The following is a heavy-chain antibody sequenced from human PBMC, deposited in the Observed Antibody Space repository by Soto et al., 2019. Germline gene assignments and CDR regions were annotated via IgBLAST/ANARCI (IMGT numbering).Heavy chain of an antibody. J-gene: IGHJ4*02. V-gene: IGHV1-18*01. Sequence: VKLVQSGAEVKKHGASVKVSCKASGYTFTSYGISWVRQAPGQGREWMGWISAYNGNTNYAQKLQGRVTITTDTSTSTAYRELRIVISDDTAVYYCAKTFGYSYAIDYWDKGTLVTVSS. D-gene: IGHD5-18*01. CDR1: GYTFTSYG. CDR2: ISAYNGNT. CDR3: AKTFGYSYAIDY.